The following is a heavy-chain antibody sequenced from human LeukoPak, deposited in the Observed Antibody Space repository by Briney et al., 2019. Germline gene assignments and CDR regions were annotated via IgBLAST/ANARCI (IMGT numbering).Heavy chain of an antibody. CDR1: GGTFSSYA. J-gene: IGHJ4*02. V-gene: IGHV1-69*01. CDR3: ANYNYGTLGFDY. D-gene: IGHD5-18*01. CDR2: IIPIFGTA. Sequence: GSSVKVSCKASGGTFSSYAISWVRQAPGQGLEWMGGIIPIFGTANYAQKFQGRVTITADESTSTAYMELSSLRSDDTAVYYCANYNYGTLGFDYWGQGTLVTVSS.